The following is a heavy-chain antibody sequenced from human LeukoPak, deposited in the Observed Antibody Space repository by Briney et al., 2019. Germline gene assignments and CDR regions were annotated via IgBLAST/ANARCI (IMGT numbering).Heavy chain of an antibody. CDR2: FDPEDGET. CDR1: GYTLTELS. CDR3: ATPITMVRGVLSY. D-gene: IGHD3-10*01. V-gene: IGHV1-24*01. J-gene: IGHJ4*02. Sequence: ASVKVSCKVSGYTLTELSMHWVRQAPGKGLEWLGGFDPEDGETIYAQKFQGRVTMTEDTSTDTAYMELSSLRSEDTAVYYCATPITMVRGVLSYWGQGTLVTVSS.